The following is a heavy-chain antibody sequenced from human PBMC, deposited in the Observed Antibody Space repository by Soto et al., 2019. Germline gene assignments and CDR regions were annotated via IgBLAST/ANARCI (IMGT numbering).Heavy chain of an antibody. CDR2: INPNSGGT. V-gene: IGHV1-2*04. CDR3: AREVWVGGPRGGLYYYYGMDV. J-gene: IGHJ6*02. Sequence: ASVKVSCKASGYTFTGYYMHWVRQAPGQGLEWMGWINPNSGGTNYAQKFQGWVTMTRDTSISTAYMELSRLRSDDTAVYYCAREVWVGGPRGGLYYYYGMDVWGQGTTVTVSS. CDR1: GYTFTGYY. D-gene: IGHD1-26*01.